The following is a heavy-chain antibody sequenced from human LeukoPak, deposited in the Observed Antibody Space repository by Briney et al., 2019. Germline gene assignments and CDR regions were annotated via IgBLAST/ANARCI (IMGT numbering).Heavy chain of an antibody. D-gene: IGHD1-1*01. CDR1: GGSISGYY. CDR3: ARGRYTFDY. Sequence: SETLSLTCTVSGGSISGYYWTWIRQPPGKGLEYIGYIYYSGSTDHNPSLKSRVTISVDTSKNQFSLKLSSVTAADTAVYYCARGRYTFDYWGQGTLVTVSS. J-gene: IGHJ4*02. CDR2: IYYSGST. V-gene: IGHV4-59*01.